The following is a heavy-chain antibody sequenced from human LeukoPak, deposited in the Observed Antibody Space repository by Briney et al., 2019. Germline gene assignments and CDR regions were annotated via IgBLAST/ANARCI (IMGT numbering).Heavy chain of an antibody. Sequence: SGTLSLTCAVSGYSISSGYYWGWIRQPPGKGLEWIGSIYHSGSTYYNPSLKSRVTISVDTSKNQFSLKLSSVTAADTAVYYCARDLGVYGSGTFDPWGQGTLVTVSS. D-gene: IGHD3-10*01. J-gene: IGHJ5*02. CDR1: GYSISSGYY. CDR2: IYHSGST. V-gene: IGHV4-38-2*02. CDR3: ARDLGVYGSGTFDP.